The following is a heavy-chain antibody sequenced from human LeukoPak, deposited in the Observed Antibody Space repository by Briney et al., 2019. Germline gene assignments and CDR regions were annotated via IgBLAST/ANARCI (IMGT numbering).Heavy chain of an antibody. J-gene: IGHJ4*02. D-gene: IGHD2-2*01. CDR3: AKLKVLVVPAATDY. CDR2: ISGSGGST. Sequence: GGSLRLSCATSGFTFSSYAMSWVRQAPGKGLEWVSAISGSGGSTYYADSVKGRFTISRDNSKNTLYLQMNSLRAEDTAVYYCAKLKVLVVPAATDYWGQGTLVTVSS. V-gene: IGHV3-23*01. CDR1: GFTFSSYA.